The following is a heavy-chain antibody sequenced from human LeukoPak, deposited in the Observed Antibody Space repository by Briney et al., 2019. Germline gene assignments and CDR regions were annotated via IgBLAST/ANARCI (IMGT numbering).Heavy chain of an antibody. D-gene: IGHD2-2*02. CDR2: IYTGGST. CDR1: GGSISTYY. CDR3: ERIMVVPAAISHFDD. V-gene: IGHV4-4*07. Sequence: SETLSLTCTVSGGSISTYYWTWIRQPAGKGLEWIGRIYTGGSTNYNPSLKSRVTMSIDTSKSQFSLKFTSVTAADKAVYYCERIMVVPAAISHFDDWGQGILVTVSS. J-gene: IGHJ4*02.